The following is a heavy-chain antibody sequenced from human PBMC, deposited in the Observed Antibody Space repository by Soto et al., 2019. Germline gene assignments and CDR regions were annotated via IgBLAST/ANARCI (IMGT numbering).Heavy chain of an antibody. Sequence: GGSLRLSCTASGFRFSDYGMHWVRQAPGKGLEWVTVIWSDGDKKYYADSVKGRFTVSRDNSKDTLYLEMNNLRAEDTAVYFCARRSEPRGIWSSYSLDYGLDVWGRGTTVTVSS. J-gene: IGHJ6*02. CDR1: GFRFSDYG. CDR3: ARRSEPRGIWSSYSLDYGLDV. D-gene: IGHD3-3*01. V-gene: IGHV3-33*03. CDR2: IWSDGDKK.